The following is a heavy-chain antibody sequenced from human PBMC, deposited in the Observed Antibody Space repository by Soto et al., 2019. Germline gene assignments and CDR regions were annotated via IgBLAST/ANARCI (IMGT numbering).Heavy chain of an antibody. CDR3: VRSGPAFGGVM. CDR2: MYYSGGS. Sequence: QVQLQESGPGLVKPSETLSLTCTVSGASMNNYYGSWVRQPPGKGLEWIGYMYYSGGSNSNPSLKGRVTISVDTSKNQISLKLTSVTAAETAVYYCVRSGPAFGGVMWGQGTLVTVSS. V-gene: IGHV4-59*01. J-gene: IGHJ4*02. CDR1: GASMNNYY. D-gene: IGHD3-16*01.